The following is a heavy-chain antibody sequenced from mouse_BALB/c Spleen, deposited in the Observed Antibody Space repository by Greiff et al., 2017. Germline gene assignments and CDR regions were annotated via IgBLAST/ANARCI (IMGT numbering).Heavy chain of an antibody. Sequence: DVQLVESGPELVKPGASVKISCKASGYSFTGYFMNWVKQSHGKSLEWIGRINPYNGDTFYNQKFKGKATLTVDKSSSTAHMELLSLTSEDSAVYYCGRGGSNWPLVPLYFDYWGQGTTLTVSS. CDR2: INPYNGDT. D-gene: IGHD4-1*01. V-gene: IGHV1-37*01. CDR1: GYSFTGYF. J-gene: IGHJ2*01. CDR3: GRGGSNWPLVPLYFDY.